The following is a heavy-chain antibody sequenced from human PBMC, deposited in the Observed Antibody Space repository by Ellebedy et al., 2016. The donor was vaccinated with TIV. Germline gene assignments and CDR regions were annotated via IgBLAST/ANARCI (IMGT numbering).Heavy chain of an antibody. CDR1: GYTFTNYY. J-gene: IGHJ4*02. CDR2: IKPSGGST. CDR3: ARADMSMEKPLDY. V-gene: IGHV1-46*01. Sequence: AASVKVSCKASGYTFTNYYIHWVRQAPGQGLEWMGIIKPSGGSTSHEQKFRGRVATTMDTSTNTVYMELSSLRSEDTAVYYCARADMSMEKPLDYWGQGTLVTVSS. D-gene: IGHD2-15*01.